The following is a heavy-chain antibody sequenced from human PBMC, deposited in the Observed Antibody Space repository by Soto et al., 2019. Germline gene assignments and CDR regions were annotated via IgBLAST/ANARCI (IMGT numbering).Heavy chain of an antibody. Sequence: ASVKVSCKASGYTFTSYDINWVRQATGQGLEWMGWMNPNSGNTGYAQKFQGRVTMTRNTSISTAYMELSSLRSEDTAVYYCARTVDTAMVTSFGMDVWGQGTTVTVSS. V-gene: IGHV1-8*01. J-gene: IGHJ6*02. CDR3: ARTVDTAMVTSFGMDV. CDR2: MNPNSGNT. D-gene: IGHD5-18*01. CDR1: GYTFTSYD.